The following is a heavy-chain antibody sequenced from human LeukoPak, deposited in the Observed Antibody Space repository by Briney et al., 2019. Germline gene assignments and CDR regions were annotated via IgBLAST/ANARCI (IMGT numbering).Heavy chain of an antibody. J-gene: IGHJ4*02. V-gene: IGHV1-18*01. CDR3: XRVLILTIFGVVPDY. CDR2: ISAYNGNT. CDR1: GYTFTSYG. Sequence: GASVKVSCKASGYTFTSYGISWVRQAPGQGLEWMGWISAYNGNTNYAQKLQGRVTMTTDTSTSTAYMELRSLRSDDTAVYYCXRVLILTIFGVVPDYWGQGTLVTVSS. D-gene: IGHD3-3*01.